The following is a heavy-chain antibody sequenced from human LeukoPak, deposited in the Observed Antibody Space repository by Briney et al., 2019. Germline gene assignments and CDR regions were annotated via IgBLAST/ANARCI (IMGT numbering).Heavy chain of an antibody. Sequence: PGGSLRLSCAASGFTFSSYSMNWVRQAPGKGLEWVSYISSSSSTIYYADSVKGRFTISRDNAKNSLYLQMNSLRAEDTAVYYCARDYGNDYGDYDIDYWGQGTLVTVSS. D-gene: IGHD4-17*01. J-gene: IGHJ4*02. V-gene: IGHV3-48*01. CDR1: GFTFSSYS. CDR2: ISSSSSTI. CDR3: ARDYGNDYGDYDIDY.